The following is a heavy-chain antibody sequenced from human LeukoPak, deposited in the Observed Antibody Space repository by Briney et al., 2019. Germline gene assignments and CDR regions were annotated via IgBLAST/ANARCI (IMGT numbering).Heavy chain of an antibody. CDR2: ISYDGSNK. D-gene: IGHD4-17*01. CDR3: ARDLGNGYGVFDY. CDR1: GFTFSSYA. V-gene: IGHV3-30-3*01. Sequence: PGRSLRLSCAASGFTFSSYAMHWVRQAQGKGLEWVAVISYDGSNKYYADSVKGRFTISRDNSKNTLYLQMNSLRAEDTAVYYCARDLGNGYGVFDYWGQGTLVTVSS. J-gene: IGHJ4*02.